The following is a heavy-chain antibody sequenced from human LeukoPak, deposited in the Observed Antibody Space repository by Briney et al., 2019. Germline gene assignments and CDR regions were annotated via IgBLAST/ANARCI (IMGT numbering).Heavy chain of an antibody. Sequence: GGSLRLSCAASGFTFSSYSMNWVRQAPGKGLEWVSYISSSRSTLHCADSVKGRFTISRDNSKNTLYLQMNSLRAEDTAVYYCAKDAYPYYYYDSSGMGYYFDYWGQGTLVTVSS. CDR3: AKDAYPYYYYDSSGMGYYFDY. D-gene: IGHD3-22*01. J-gene: IGHJ4*02. CDR1: GFTFSSYS. CDR2: ISSSRSTL. V-gene: IGHV3-48*01.